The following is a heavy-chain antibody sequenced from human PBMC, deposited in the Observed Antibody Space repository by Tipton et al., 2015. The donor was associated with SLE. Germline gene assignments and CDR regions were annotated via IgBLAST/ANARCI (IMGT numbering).Heavy chain of an antibody. CDR1: GGSITSGSYY. D-gene: IGHD3-3*01. V-gene: IGHV4-61*01. J-gene: IGHJ4*02. Sequence: TLSLTCTVSGGSITSGSYYWTWIRQAPGKGLEWIASVFRSGTTNYNPSFESRVSMSVDTSKNQISLRLSSVTAADTAVYYCAKPLYDYWSSSPLDSWGQGTLVTVSS. CDR3: AKPLYDYWSSSPLDS. CDR2: VFRSGTT.